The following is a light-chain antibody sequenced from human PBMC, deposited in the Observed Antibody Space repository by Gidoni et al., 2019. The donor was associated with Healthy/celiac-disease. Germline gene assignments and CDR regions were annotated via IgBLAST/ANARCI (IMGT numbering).Light chain of an antibody. CDR2: EVS. V-gene: IGLV2-14*01. CDR1: SSDVGGYTY. CDR3: SSYTSSSTLV. Sequence: QSALTQPASVSGSPGQPLTISCTGTSSDVGGYTYVSWYQQHPGKAPKLIIYEVSNRPSGVSNRFSGSKSGNTASLTISGLQAEDESDYYCSSYTSSSTLVFGGGTKLTVL. J-gene: IGLJ2*01.